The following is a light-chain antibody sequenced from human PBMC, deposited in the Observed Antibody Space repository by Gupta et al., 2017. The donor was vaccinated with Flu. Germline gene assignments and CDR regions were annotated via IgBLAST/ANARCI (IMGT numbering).Light chain of an antibody. CDR2: KDT. CDR1: AFPNQY. V-gene: IGLV3-25*03. CDR3: QSADSTSTYYV. Sequence: GAAFPNQYVYWFQQKHGHAPALLIYKDTERPSGIPERFSASGSGTTVTLTISVALAEDDADYYCQSADSTSTYYVFGAGTKVPVL. J-gene: IGLJ1*01.